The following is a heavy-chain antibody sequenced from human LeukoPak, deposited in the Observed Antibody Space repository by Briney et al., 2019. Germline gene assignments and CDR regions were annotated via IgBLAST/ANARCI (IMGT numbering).Heavy chain of an antibody. CDR2: INPNSGGT. D-gene: IGHD3-3*01. Sequence: ASVKVSCKASGYTFTGYYMHWVRQAPGQGLEWMGWINPNSGGTNYAQKFQGRVTMTRDTSISTAYMELSRLRSDDTAVCYCAIFGVVIGPNYFDYWGQGTLVTVSS. CDR1: GYTFTGYY. CDR3: AIFGVVIGPNYFDY. J-gene: IGHJ4*02. V-gene: IGHV1-2*02.